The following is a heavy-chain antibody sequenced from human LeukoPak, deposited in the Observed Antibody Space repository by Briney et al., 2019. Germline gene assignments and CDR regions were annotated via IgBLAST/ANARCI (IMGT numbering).Heavy chain of an antibody. V-gene: IGHV1-2*02. J-gene: IGHJ6*02. CDR1: GYTFTGYY. CDR2: INPNSGGT. D-gene: IGHD3-3*01. CDR3: ARGGRVVIFGVVIISDYYGMDV. Sequence: ASVKVSCKASGYTFTGYYMHWVRQAPGQGLEWMGWINPNSGGTNYAQRFQGRVTMTRDTSISTDYMELSRLRSDDTAVYYCARGGRVVIFGVVIISDYYGMDVWGQGTTVTVSS.